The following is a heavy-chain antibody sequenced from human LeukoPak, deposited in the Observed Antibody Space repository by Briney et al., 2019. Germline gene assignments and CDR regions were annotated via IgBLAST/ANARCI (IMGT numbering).Heavy chain of an antibody. J-gene: IGHJ4*02. D-gene: IGHD1-7*01. CDR1: GYTFTSYD. CDR2: MNSNSGNT. V-gene: IGHV1-8*01. CDR3: ARDTSSLITGTALIFDY. Sequence: ASVKVSCKASGYTFTSYDINWVRQATGQGLEWMGWMNSNSGNTGYAQKFQGRVTMTRNTSISTAYMELRSLRSDDTAVYYCARDTSSLITGTALIFDYWGQGTLVTVSS.